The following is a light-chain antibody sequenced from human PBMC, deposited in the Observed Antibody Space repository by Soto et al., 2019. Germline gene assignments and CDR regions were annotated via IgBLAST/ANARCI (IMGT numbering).Light chain of an antibody. CDR2: VVS. Sequence: QSALTQPASVSGSPGQSITISCTGTSSDVGGYNYVSWFQQHPGKAPKLMIYVVSNRPSGISNRFSGSKSGNTASLTISGLPAEDEADYYCSSYTTSSSWVFGGGTKLTVL. V-gene: IGLV2-14*01. CDR3: SSYTTSSSWV. CDR1: SSDVGGYNY. J-gene: IGLJ3*02.